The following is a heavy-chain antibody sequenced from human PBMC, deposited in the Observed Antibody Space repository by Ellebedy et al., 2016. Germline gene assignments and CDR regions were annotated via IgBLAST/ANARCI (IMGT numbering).Heavy chain of an antibody. CDR3: ARVGEYQLLYWYFDL. J-gene: IGHJ2*01. Sequence: SETLSLXXTVSGGSTSSGDYYWSWIRQPPGKGLEWIGYIYYSGSTYYNPSLKSRVTVSVDTSKNQFSLKLSSVTAADTAVYYCARVGEYQLLYWYFDLWGRGTLVTVSS. CDR2: IYYSGST. D-gene: IGHD2-2*01. V-gene: IGHV4-30-4*01. CDR1: GGSTSSGDYY.